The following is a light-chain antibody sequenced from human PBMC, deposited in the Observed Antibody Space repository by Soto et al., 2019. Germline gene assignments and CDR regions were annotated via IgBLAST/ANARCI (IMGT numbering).Light chain of an antibody. CDR3: QQYGSTPLT. V-gene: IGKV3-20*01. CDR1: QSVSRNY. Sequence: EIGVRQSPGTVSLSPGGRATLSCRASQSVSRNYVAWYQQKPGQAPRLLIYGASSRASGIPDRFSGSGSGADFTLSITRLEPEDFALYYCQQYGSTPLTFGGGTKVDIK. J-gene: IGKJ4*01. CDR2: GAS.